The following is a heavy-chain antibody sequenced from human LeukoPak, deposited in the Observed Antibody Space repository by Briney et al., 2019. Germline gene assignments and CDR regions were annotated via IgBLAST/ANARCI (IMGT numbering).Heavy chain of an antibody. CDR3: AREAGIGTRIGYCSGDNCRTRFDY. D-gene: IGHD2-15*01. V-gene: IGHV1-46*01. CDR2: INPSGGST. Sequence: ASVKVSCKASGYTFTTYYIHWVRQAPGQGLEWMGIINPSGGSTTYPQKFQGRVTMTRDTSTSTVYMELSSLRSDDTALYFCAREAGIGTRIGYCSGDNCRTRFDYWGQGTPVTVSS. CDR1: GYTFTTYY. J-gene: IGHJ4*02.